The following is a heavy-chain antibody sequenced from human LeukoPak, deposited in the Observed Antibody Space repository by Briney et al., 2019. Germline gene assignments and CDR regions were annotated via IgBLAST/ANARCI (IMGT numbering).Heavy chain of an antibody. V-gene: IGHV4-61*02. Sequence: SETLSLTCTVSGGSISSGTYYWSWIRQPAGKGLEWIGRIYSSGSTYYNPSLKSRVTISVDTSKNQFSLKLSSVTAADTAVYYCARHRSYDYVWGSYRYGYYFDYWGQGTLVTVSS. D-gene: IGHD3-16*02. CDR2: IYSSGST. CDR3: ARHRSYDYVWGSYRYGYYFDY. J-gene: IGHJ4*02. CDR1: GGSISSGTYY.